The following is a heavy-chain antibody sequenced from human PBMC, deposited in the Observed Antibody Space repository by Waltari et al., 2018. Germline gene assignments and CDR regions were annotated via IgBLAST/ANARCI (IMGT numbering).Heavy chain of an antibody. D-gene: IGHD1-26*01. CDR1: GYSFTSYW. J-gene: IGHJ4*02. Sequence: EVQLVQSGAEVKKPGESLKSSCRGSGYSFTSYWIGWVRKIPGRGVEWMGIIYPCDSDTRYSPSFQGQVTISADKSISTAYLQWSSLKASDTAMYYCARLGGSFGYFDYWGQGTLVTVSS. CDR2: IYPCDSDT. CDR3: ARLGGSFGYFDY. V-gene: IGHV5-51*01.